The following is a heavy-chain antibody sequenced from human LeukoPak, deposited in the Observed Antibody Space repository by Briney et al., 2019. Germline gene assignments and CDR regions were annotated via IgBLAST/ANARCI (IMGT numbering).Heavy chain of an antibody. V-gene: IGHV1-8*01. CDR3: VRGGDYYDSSGYFFDY. J-gene: IGHJ4*02. CDR1: GYTFTSYD. CDR2: MNPNSGNT. D-gene: IGHD3-22*01. Sequence: ASVKVSCKASGYTFTSYDINWVRQATGQGLEWMGWMNPNSGNTGYAQKFQGRVTMTRNTSISTAYMELSSLRSEDTAVYYCVRGGDYYDSSGYFFDYWGQGTLVTVSS.